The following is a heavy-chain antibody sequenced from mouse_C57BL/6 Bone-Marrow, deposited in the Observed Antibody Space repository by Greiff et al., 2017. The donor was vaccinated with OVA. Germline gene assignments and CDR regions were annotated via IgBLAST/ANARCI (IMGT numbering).Heavy chain of an antibody. D-gene: IGHD2-3*01. Sequence: ESGPGLVKPSQSLSLTCSVTGYSITSGYYWNWIRQFPGNKLEWMGYISYDGSNNYNPSFKNRISITRDTSKNQFFLKLNSVTTEDTATYYCARDGYFGAWFAYWGQGTLVTVSA. CDR3: ARDGYFGAWFAY. V-gene: IGHV3-6*01. CDR1: GYSITSGYY. CDR2: ISYDGSN. J-gene: IGHJ3*01.